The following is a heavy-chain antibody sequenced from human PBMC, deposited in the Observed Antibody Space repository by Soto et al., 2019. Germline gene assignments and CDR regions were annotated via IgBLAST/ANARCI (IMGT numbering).Heavy chain of an antibody. CDR3: SGMTTVTTTFDY. CDR1: GGSISSGGYY. D-gene: IGHD4-17*01. J-gene: IGHJ4*02. V-gene: IGHV4-31*03. Sequence: SETLSLTCTVSGGSISSGGYYWSWIRQHPGKGLEWIGYIYYSGSTYYNPSLKSRVTISVDTSKNQFSLKLSSVTAADTAVYYCSGMTTVTTTFDYWGQGTLVTVSS. CDR2: IYYSGST.